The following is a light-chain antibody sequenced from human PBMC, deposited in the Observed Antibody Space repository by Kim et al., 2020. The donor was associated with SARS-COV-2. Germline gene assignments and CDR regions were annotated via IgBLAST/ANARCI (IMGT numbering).Light chain of an antibody. Sequence: VAPVGDAAPFSRAAQRVITNLSWYQQEPGETPRLLIYGTATSATGVPARISGSGSGTEFTPTISSLQYEDFAVYYCQQYNNWPITFGGGTKVDIK. J-gene: IGKJ4*01. V-gene: IGKV3D-15*01. CDR2: GTA. CDR3: QQYNNWPIT. CDR1: QRVITN.